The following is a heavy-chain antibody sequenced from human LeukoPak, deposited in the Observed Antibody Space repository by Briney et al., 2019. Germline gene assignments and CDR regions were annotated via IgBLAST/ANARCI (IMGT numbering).Heavy chain of an antibody. CDR1: GGSISSSSYY. Sequence: PSETLSLTCTVSGGSISSSSYYWGWIRQPPGKGLEWIGSIYYSGSTYYNPSLKSRVTISVDTSKNQFSLMLSSVTAADTAVYYCARHRHTVTTPFDYWGQGTLVTVSS. CDR3: ARHRHTVTTPFDY. J-gene: IGHJ4*02. CDR2: IYYSGST. V-gene: IGHV4-39*01. D-gene: IGHD4-11*01.